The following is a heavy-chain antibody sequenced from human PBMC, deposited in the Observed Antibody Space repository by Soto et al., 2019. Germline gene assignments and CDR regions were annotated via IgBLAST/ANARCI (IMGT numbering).Heavy chain of an antibody. D-gene: IGHD6-19*01. V-gene: IGHV2-26*01. Sequence: HVTLKESGPVLVKPTETLTLTCTVSGFSLSNGKVGVSWIRQPPGKALEWLAHIFSNDEKSYRTSLKSRLTSSEDTSKSQVVLTMTNVDPVDPATYYCARILFGRSVAGGDFYMDFWGKGTTVTVSS. CDR1: GFSLSNGKVG. J-gene: IGHJ6*03. CDR2: IFSNDEK. CDR3: ARILFGRSVAGGDFYMDF.